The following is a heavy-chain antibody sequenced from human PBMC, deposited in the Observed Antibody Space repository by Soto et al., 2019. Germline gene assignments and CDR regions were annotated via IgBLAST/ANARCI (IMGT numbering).Heavy chain of an antibody. D-gene: IGHD2-15*01. Sequence: GESLKISCKGSGYSFTSYWIGWVRQMPGKGLEWMGIIYPGDSDTRYSPSFQGQVTISADKSISTAYLQWSSLKASDTAMYYCASTTLGCCSGGSCYSFFAFDIWGQGTMVTVSS. J-gene: IGHJ3*02. CDR3: ASTTLGCCSGGSCYSFFAFDI. CDR2: IYPGDSDT. V-gene: IGHV5-51*01. CDR1: GYSFTSYW.